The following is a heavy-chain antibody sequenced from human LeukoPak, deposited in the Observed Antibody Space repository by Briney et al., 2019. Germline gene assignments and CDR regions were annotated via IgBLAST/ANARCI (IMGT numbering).Heavy chain of an antibody. J-gene: IGHJ4*02. V-gene: IGHV1-69*13. CDR2: IIPIFGTA. CDR3: ARDGYSSSSFTPFDY. CDR1: GGTFSSYA. Sequence: GASVKVSCKASGGTFSSYAISWVRQAPGQGLGWMGGIIPIFGTANYAQKFQGRATITADESTSTAYMELSSLRSEDTAVYYCARDGYSSSSFTPFDYWGQGTLVTVSS. D-gene: IGHD6-6*01.